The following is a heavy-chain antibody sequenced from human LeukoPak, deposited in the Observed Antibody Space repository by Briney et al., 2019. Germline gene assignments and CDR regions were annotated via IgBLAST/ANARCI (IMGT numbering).Heavy chain of an antibody. CDR3: ARDGGNSAFDY. CDR1: GGSISSYY. D-gene: IGHD4-23*01. V-gene: IGHV4-59*12. Sequence: PSETLSLTCTVSGGSISSYYWSWIRQPPGKGLEWIGYIYYSGSTNYNPSLKSRVTISVDTSKNQFSLKLSSVTAADTAVYYCARDGGNSAFDYWGQGTLVTVSS. J-gene: IGHJ4*02. CDR2: IYYSGST.